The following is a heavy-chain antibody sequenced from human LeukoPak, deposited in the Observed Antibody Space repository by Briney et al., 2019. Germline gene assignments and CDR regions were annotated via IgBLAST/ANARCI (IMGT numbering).Heavy chain of an antibody. V-gene: IGHV3-30*02. CDR3: AKDMDDVVVASAGGYFDY. CDR1: GFTFSSYG. Sequence: PGGSLRLSCSASGFTFSSYGMHWVRQAPGKGLEWVAFIRYDGSNKYYADSVKGRFTISRDNSKNTLYLQMNSLRAEDTAVYYCAKDMDDVVVASAGGYFDYWGQGTLVTVSS. D-gene: IGHD2-15*01. J-gene: IGHJ4*02. CDR2: IRYDGSNK.